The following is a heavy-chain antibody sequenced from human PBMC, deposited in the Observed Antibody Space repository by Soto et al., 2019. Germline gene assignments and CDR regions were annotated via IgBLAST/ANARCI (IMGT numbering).Heavy chain of an antibody. J-gene: IGHJ6*02. D-gene: IGHD5-18*01. Sequence: QVQLVESGGGVVQPGRPLRLSCAASTFNFNYYAMHWVRQAPAKGLEWVAVIWFDGSKEYYADSAKGRFTISRDNSKNMVYLEMKSLRVEDTAVYYCARDERGEGIQLWTRSRGQDGMDVWGQGTTVTVSS. CDR2: IWFDGSKE. CDR1: TFNFNYYA. V-gene: IGHV3-33*01. CDR3: ARDERGEGIQLWTRSRGQDGMDV.